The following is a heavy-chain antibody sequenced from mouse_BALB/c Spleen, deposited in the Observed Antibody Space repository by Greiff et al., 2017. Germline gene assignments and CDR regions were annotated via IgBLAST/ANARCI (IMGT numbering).Heavy chain of an antibody. CDR1: GYSITSDYA. J-gene: IGHJ3*01. CDR2: ISYSGST. CDR3: ARRGRSWFAY. Sequence: EVQGVESGPGLVKPSQSLSLTCTVTGYSITSDYAWNWIRQFPGNKLEWMGYISYSGSTSYNPSLKSRISITRDTSKNQFFLQLNSVTTEDTATYYCARRGRSWFAYWGQGTLVTVSA. V-gene: IGHV3-2*02.